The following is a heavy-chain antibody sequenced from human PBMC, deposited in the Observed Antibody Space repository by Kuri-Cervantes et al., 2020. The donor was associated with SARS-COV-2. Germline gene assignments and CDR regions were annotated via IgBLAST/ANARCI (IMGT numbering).Heavy chain of an antibody. Sequence: GESLKISCAASGFTFSNAWMSWVRQAPGKGLEWVGRIKSKTDGGTTGYAAPVKGRFTISRDDSKNTLYLQMNSLKTEDTAVYYCTTDLPNPTYPRYYYYYYGMDVWGQGTTVTVSS. CDR1: GFTFSNAW. D-gene: IGHD2-2*02. CDR3: TTDLPNPTYPRYYYYYYGMDV. V-gene: IGHV3-15*01. J-gene: IGHJ6*02. CDR2: IKSKTDGGTT.